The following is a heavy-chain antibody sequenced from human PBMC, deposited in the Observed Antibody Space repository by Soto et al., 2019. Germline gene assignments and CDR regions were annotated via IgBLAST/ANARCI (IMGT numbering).Heavy chain of an antibody. D-gene: IGHD6-19*01. J-gene: IGHJ5*02. CDR3: ARVNSGRNWFDP. CDR2: IYFSGST. CDR1: GDSVSSASFY. V-gene: IGHV4-61*01. Sequence: PSETLSLTCTVSGDSVSSASFYWIWIRQAPGKGLEWIGFIYFSGSTNYNPSLKSRVTMSLDTSKNQFSLKLRSVTPADTAVYFRARVNSGRNWFDPWGQGTLVTVSS.